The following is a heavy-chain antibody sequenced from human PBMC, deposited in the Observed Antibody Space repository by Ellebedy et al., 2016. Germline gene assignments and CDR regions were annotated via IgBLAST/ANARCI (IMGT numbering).Heavy chain of an antibody. Sequence: LRLSXAVNSGLFSGYYWSWIRQAPGKGLEWVGEINHSGRINYDPSLKSRVTISVDTSKNQFSLKLTSVTAADTAVYYCARGNPPVGYFDYWGQGTLVSVSS. V-gene: IGHV4-34*01. CDR1: SGLFSGYY. CDR3: ARGNPPVGYFDY. CDR2: INHSGRI. J-gene: IGHJ4*02.